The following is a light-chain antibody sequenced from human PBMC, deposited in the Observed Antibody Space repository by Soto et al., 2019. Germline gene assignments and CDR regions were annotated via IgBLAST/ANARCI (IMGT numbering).Light chain of an antibody. CDR3: SSYTTRVALGVR. V-gene: IGLV2-14*03. CDR2: DVT. CDR1: STEVGSYNY. Sequence: QSVLTQPASVSGSPGQSITISCTGTSTEVGSYNYVCWFRQYPGKAPKLIIYDVTNRPSGVSNRFSGSKSGTTASLTISGLQPEDEADYYCSSYTTRVALGVRFGGGTKLTVL. J-gene: IGLJ2*01.